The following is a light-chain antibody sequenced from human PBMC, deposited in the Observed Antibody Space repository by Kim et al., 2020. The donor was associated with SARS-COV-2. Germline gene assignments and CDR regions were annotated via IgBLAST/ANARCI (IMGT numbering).Light chain of an antibody. CDR3: QQYFQWVT. CDR2: GAS. V-gene: IGKV3-15*01. J-gene: IGKJ4*01. CDR1: QSVRDN. Sequence: SVSPGESATLSCRARQSVRDNVAWYHQKPGQAPRLLMFGASTRATGIPGRFSGSWSGTEFTLTISSLQSEDFAVYYCQQYFQWVTFGGGTKVDIK.